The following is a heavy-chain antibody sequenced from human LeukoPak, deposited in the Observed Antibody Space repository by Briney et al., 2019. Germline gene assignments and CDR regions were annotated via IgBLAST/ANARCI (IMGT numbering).Heavy chain of an antibody. CDR2: INHSGST. J-gene: IGHJ6*03. D-gene: IGHD3-10*01. CDR1: GGSISSYY. V-gene: IGHV4-34*01. Sequence: SETLSLTCTVSGGSISSYYWSWIRQPPGKGLEWIGEINHSGSTNYNPSLKSRVTISVDTSKNQFSLKLSSVTAADTAVYYCARGVHYYGSGSYYKGYMDVWGKGTTVTVSS. CDR3: ARGVHYYGSGSYYKGYMDV.